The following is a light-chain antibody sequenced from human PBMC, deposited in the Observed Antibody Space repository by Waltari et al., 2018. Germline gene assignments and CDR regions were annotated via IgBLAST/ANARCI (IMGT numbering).Light chain of an antibody. Sequence: QSVLTQLHSVSAAPGPKVTISCSGSSSNIGKNYVSWYQQLPGTAPKLLIYDNNKRPSGIPDRFSGSKSGTSTTLGITGLQTGDEADYYCGTWDSSLCAVVFGGGTRLTVL. CDR1: SSNIGKNY. CDR2: DNN. J-gene: IGLJ2*01. V-gene: IGLV1-51*01. CDR3: GTWDSSLCAVV.